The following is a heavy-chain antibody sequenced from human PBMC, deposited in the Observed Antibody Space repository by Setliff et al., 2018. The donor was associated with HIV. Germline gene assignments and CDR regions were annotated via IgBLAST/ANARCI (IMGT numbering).Heavy chain of an antibody. D-gene: IGHD6-13*01. V-gene: IGHV1-18*01. CDR1: GYTFTSYG. J-gene: IGHJ3*02. Sequence: ASVKVSCKASGYTFTSYGISWVRQAPGQGLEWMGWISAYNGNTNYAQKLQGRVTMTTDTSTSTACMELRSLRSDDTAVYYCARDPYSSSWNRIDAFDIWGQGTMVTVSS. CDR3: ARDPYSSSWNRIDAFDI. CDR2: ISAYNGNT.